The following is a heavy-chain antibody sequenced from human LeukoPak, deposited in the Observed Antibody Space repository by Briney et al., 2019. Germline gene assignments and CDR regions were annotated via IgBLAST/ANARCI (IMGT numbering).Heavy chain of an antibody. Sequence: ASVKVSCKASGYTFTSYGISWVRQAPGQGLEWMGWISAYNGNTNYAQKLQGRVTMTTDTSTSTAYMELSSLRSEDTAVYYCARDRATGDTFDWYFDLWGRGTLVTVSS. CDR2: ISAYNGNT. CDR1: GYTFTSYG. CDR3: ARDRATGDTFDWYFDL. J-gene: IGHJ2*01. D-gene: IGHD7-27*01. V-gene: IGHV1-18*01.